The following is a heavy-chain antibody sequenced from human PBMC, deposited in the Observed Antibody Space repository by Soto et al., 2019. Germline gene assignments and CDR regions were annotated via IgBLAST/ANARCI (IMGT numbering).Heavy chain of an antibody. J-gene: IGHJ4*02. D-gene: IGHD2-15*01. Sequence: ASVKVSCKASGGTFSSYAISWVRQAPGQGLEWMGGIIPIFGTANYAQKFQGRVTITADESTSTAYMELSSPRSEDTAVYYCARACSGGSCYRRYYFDYWGQGTLVTVSS. V-gene: IGHV1-69*13. CDR1: GGTFSSYA. CDR3: ARACSGGSCYRRYYFDY. CDR2: IIPIFGTA.